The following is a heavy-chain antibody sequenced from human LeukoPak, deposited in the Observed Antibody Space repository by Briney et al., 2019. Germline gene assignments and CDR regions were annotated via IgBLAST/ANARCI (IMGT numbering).Heavy chain of an antibody. J-gene: IGHJ4*02. CDR1: GFTFSSYA. Sequence: GGSLRLSCAASGFTFSSYAMNWVRQAPGKGLEYVSAISSNGGSTYYANSVKGRSTISRDNSKNTLYLQMNSLRAEDTAVYYCAKESGDRSFDYWGQGTLVTVSS. CDR3: AKESGDRSFDY. V-gene: IGHV3-64*01. CDR2: ISSNGGST. D-gene: IGHD1-26*01.